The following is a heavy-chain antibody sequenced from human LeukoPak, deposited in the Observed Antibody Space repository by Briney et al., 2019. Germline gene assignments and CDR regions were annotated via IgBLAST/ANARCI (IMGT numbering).Heavy chain of an antibody. CDR2: IYPGDSDT. CDR3: ARPRCSGGSCYYFDY. J-gene: IGHJ4*02. V-gene: IGHV5-51*01. D-gene: IGHD2-15*01. Sequence: GESLKISCKGSGYSFISYWIGWVRQMPGKGLEWMGIIYPGDSDTRYSPSFQGQVTISADKSISTAYLQWSSLKASDTAMYYCARPRCSGGSCYYFDYWGQGTLVTVSS. CDR1: GYSFISYW.